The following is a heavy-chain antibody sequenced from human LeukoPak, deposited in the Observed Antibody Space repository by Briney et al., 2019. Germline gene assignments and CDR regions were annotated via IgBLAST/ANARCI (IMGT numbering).Heavy chain of an antibody. CDR1: GFTFDDYA. D-gene: IGHD5-18*01. J-gene: IGHJ4*02. CDR3: ARAYSYGFDY. Sequence: PGGSLRLSCAASGFTFDDYAMHWVRQAPGKGLEWVSGINWNSGSIGYADSVKGRFTISRDNSKNTLYLQMNSLRAEDTAVYYCARAYSYGFDYWGQGTLVTVSS. V-gene: IGHV3-9*01. CDR2: INWNSGSI.